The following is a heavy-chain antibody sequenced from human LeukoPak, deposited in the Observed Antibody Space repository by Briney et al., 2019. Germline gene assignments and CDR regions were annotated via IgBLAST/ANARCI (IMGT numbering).Heavy chain of an antibody. J-gene: IGHJ4*02. CDR2: ISAYNGDT. Sequence: GASVRVSCKASGFTFNRYGISWARQAPGQGLEWMGWISAYNGDTNYAQKFQGRVTMTTDTSTSTAYMELRSLISDDTAVYYCARDPSNTSGRYAYFDYWGQGTLVTVSS. CDR3: ARDPSNTSGRYAYFDY. D-gene: IGHD6-19*01. CDR1: GFTFNRYG. V-gene: IGHV1-18*01.